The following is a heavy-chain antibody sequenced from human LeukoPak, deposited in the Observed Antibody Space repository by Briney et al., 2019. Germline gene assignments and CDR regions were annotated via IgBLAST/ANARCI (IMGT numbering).Heavy chain of an antibody. V-gene: IGHV4-59*08. J-gene: IGHJ4*02. CDR3: ARVQLFGTLYYFDY. CDR1: GGSISSYY. CDR2: IYYSGST. Sequence: PSETLSLTCTVSGGSISSYYWSWIRQPPGKGLEWIGYIYYSGSTNYNPSLKSRVTISVDTSKNQFSLKLSSVTAADTAVYYCARVQLFGTLYYFDYWGQGTLVTVSS. D-gene: IGHD1-14*01.